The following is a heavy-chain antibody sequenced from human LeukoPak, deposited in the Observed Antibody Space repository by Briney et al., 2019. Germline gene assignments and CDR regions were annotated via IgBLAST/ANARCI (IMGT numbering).Heavy chain of an antibody. D-gene: IGHD4-17*01. CDR3: ARDVAGDYVYYFDY. V-gene: IGHV3-23*01. J-gene: IGHJ4*02. CDR1: GFTFSNYA. CDR2: IGGSGGYT. Sequence: AGGSLRLSCAASGFTFSNYAMSWVRQAPGKGLEWVSAIGGSGGYTYYADSVKGRFSISRDNSKNTLYLRLNSLRAEDTAVYYCARDVAGDYVYYFDYWGQGTLVTVSS.